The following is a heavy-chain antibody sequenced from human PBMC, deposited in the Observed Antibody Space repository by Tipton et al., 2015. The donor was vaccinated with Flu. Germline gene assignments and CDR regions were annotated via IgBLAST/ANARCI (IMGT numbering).Heavy chain of an antibody. V-gene: IGHV4-61*02. CDR3: ARDRGISVAGSYYFDY. J-gene: IGHJ4*02. Sequence: TLSLTCTVSGASISSSNYCWSWVRQPAGKALEWIGRIFRTGSTNYNPSLKSRVTISLDTSKNQFSLNLNSVTAADTAVYYCARDRGISVAGSYYFDYWGQGSLVTVSS. CDR1: GASISSSNYC. CDR2: IFRTGST. D-gene: IGHD6-19*01.